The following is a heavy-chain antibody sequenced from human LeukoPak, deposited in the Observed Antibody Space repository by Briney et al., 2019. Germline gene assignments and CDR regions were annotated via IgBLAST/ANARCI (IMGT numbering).Heavy chain of an antibody. Sequence: SVKVSCKASGGTFSSYAISWVRQAPGQGLEWMGRVIPIFGTANYAQKFQGRVTITTDESTSTAYMELSSLRSEDTAVYYCARDRLAVPYYFDYWGQGTLVTVSS. CDR3: ARDRLAVPYYFDY. D-gene: IGHD6-19*01. CDR2: VIPIFGTA. CDR1: GGTFSSYA. V-gene: IGHV1-69*05. J-gene: IGHJ4*02.